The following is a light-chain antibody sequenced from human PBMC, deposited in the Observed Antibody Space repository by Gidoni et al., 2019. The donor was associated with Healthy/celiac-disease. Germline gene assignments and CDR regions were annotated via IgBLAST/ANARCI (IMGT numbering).Light chain of an antibody. CDR3: QQYNSYWT. J-gene: IGKJ1*01. CDR2: DAS. CDR1: QSISSW. Sequence: DIQMTQSPSTLSASVGDRVTITCRASQSISSWLAWYQQKPGKAPKLLIYDASSLESGVPSRFSGSGSGTEVTLTISSLQPDDFATYYCQQYNSYWTFXXXTKVEIK. V-gene: IGKV1-5*01.